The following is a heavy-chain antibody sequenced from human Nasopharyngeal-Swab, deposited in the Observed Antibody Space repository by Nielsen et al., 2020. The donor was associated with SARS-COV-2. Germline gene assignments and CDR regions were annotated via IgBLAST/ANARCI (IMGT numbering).Heavy chain of an antibody. D-gene: IGHD5-24*01. CDR2: VNTDGSAT. V-gene: IGHV3-74*01. Sequence: VRQAPGKGLEWVSRVNTDGSATSYAYSVKGRFTISRDNAKNTLYLQMNGLRGEDTAVYFCAGEMAPTGARRAFDVWGQGTMVTVSS. J-gene: IGHJ3*01. CDR3: AGEMAPTGARRAFDV.